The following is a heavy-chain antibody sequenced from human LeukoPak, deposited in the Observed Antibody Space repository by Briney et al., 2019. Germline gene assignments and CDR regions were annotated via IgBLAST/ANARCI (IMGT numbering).Heavy chain of an antibody. D-gene: IGHD1-26*01. CDR3: ARLASGSYGPLTPFDY. CDR1: GGSISNYY. V-gene: IGHV4-59*08. CDR2: IYYSGST. Sequence: SETLSLTCSVSGGSISNYYWSWIRQPPGKGLEWIASIYYSGSTNYNPSLKSRVTISVDTSKNQFSLRLSSVTAADTAVYYSARLASGSYGPLTPFDYWGQGTLVTVSS. J-gene: IGHJ4*02.